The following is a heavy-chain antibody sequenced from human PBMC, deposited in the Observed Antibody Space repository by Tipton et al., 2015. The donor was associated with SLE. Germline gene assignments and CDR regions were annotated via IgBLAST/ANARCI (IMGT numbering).Heavy chain of an antibody. CDR1: GGSILNDF. CDR3: TRVVVIAFSHYYMDV. Sequence: TLSLTCTVSGGSILNDFWSWIRQPPGKGLEWIGSISHSGSTYYSPSLKSRVTISKDTPKKQFSLRLNSVTAADTAVYYCTRVVVIAFSHYYMDVWAKGTTVTVSS. V-gene: IGHV4-38-2*02. J-gene: IGHJ6*03. D-gene: IGHD2-21*01. CDR2: ISHSGST.